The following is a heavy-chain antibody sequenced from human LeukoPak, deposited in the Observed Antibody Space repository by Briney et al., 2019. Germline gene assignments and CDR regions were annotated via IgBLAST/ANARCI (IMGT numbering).Heavy chain of an antibody. CDR1: GFIFSDNA. Sequence: GGSLRLSCAASGFIFSDNAMSWVRQAPGKGLEWVSSISGSGGGTYYADSVKGRFTISRDNSKNTLYPQVNSLGAEDTAVYYCVKNGPVNGWFAEFASWGQGTLVTVSS. D-gene: IGHD6-19*01. J-gene: IGHJ4*02. CDR3: VKNGPVNGWFAEFAS. V-gene: IGHV3-23*01. CDR2: ISGSGGGT.